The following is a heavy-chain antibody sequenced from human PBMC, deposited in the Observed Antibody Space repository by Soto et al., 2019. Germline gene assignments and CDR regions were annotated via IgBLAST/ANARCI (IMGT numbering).Heavy chain of an antibody. CDR2: ISGSGGHS. Sequence: PGGSLRLSWVASGFTFEDYAMAWVRQAPGKGLEWGSSISGSGGHSSYGDSVKGRFTISRDNVKNMLSLDRSGLTADDTAVYYWGKDCRRLAVSGSAFDSWGQGALVSVCS. CDR3: GKDCRRLAVSGSAFDS. D-gene: IGHD3-10*01. V-gene: IGHV3-23*01. CDR1: GFTFEDYA. J-gene: IGHJ4*02.